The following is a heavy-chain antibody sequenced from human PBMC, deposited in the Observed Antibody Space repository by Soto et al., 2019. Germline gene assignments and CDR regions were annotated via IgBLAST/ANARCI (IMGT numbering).Heavy chain of an antibody. Sequence: PGESLKISCKSSGYSFTTYWIGWVRQVPGKGLEWMGIIYPGDSETTYSPSFQGQVTISADKSITTAYLQWSSLRASDTAVYYCARRELSWGSGHFDYWGQGTLVTVSS. CDR1: GYSFTTYW. CDR2: IYPGDSET. CDR3: ARRELSWGSGHFDY. D-gene: IGHD3-16*01. J-gene: IGHJ4*02. V-gene: IGHV5-51*01.